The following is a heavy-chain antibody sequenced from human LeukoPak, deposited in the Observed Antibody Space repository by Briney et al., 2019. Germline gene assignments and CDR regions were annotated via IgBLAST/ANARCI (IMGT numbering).Heavy chain of an antibody. V-gene: IGHV1-58*02. Sequence: GTSVKVSCKASGFTFTSSAMQLVRQARGQRLEWIGWIVVGSGNTNYAQKFQERVTITRDMSTSTAYMELSSLRSEDTAVYYCAAGLVVLDAFDIWGQGTMVTVSS. CDR2: IVVGSGNT. J-gene: IGHJ3*02. CDR3: AAGLVVLDAFDI. CDR1: GFTFTSSA. D-gene: IGHD2-15*01.